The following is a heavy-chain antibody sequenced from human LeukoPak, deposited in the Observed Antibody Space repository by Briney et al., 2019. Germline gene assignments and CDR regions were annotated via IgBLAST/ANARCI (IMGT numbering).Heavy chain of an antibody. CDR1: GYTLSELS. V-gene: IGHV1-24*01. CDR3: ATPYDRSAFHQSLEY. J-gene: IGHJ4*02. D-gene: IGHD3-22*01. CDR2: FDVEDGET. Sequence: ASVKVSCKVSGYTLSELSIHWVRQAPGKGPEWMGGFDVEDGETRYAQKFQGRVSMTEDTSANTAYMELRSLRSDDTAIYFCATPYDRSAFHQSLEYWGQGTQVTVSA.